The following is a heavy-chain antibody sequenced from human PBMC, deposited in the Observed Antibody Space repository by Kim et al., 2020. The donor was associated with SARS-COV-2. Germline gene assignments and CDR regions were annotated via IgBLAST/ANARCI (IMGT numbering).Heavy chain of an antibody. CDR1: GFTFSNAC. J-gene: IGHJ6*02. CDR3: TTDLRLFGRFGV. D-gene: IGHD3-3*01. CDR2: IKSKTDGGTT. Sequence: GGSLRLSCAASGFTFSNACMSWVRQAPGKGLEWVARIKSKTDGGTTDYAATVQGRFTISRDDSKNTLYLQINSLKTEDTAVYYCTTDLRLFGRFGVWGQGTPVTVSS. V-gene: IGHV3-15*01.